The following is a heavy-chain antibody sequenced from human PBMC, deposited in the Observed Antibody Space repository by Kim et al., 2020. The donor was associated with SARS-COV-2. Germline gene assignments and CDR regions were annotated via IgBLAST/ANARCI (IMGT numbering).Heavy chain of an antibody. Sequence: ANYAQKFQGRVTITADESTSTAYMELSSLRSEDTAVYYCARVYIGGGIDYWGQGTLVTVSS. CDR3: ARVYIGGGIDY. D-gene: IGHD3-16*01. CDR2: A. V-gene: IGHV1-69*01. J-gene: IGHJ4*02.